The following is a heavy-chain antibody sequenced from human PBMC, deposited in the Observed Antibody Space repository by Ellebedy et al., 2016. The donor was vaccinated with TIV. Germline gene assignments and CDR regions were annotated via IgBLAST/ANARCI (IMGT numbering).Heavy chain of an antibody. CDR3: TRTLYGDYGGEKNF. D-gene: IGHD4-17*01. J-gene: IGHJ4*02. Sequence: ASVKVSCKASGYTFIGYYMHWVRQAPGQGLEWMGWIKPNSGDTKYTPRLQGRVTVTRDTSINTVYMQLSSLRSDDTAVYYCTRTLYGDYGGEKNFWGQGTLVIVSS. V-gene: IGHV1-2*02. CDR2: IKPNSGDT. CDR1: GYTFIGYY.